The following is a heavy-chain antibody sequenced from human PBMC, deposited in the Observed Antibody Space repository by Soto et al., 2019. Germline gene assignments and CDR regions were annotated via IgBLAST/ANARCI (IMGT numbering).Heavy chain of an antibody. Sequence: QLQLQESGPGLVKPSETLSLTCTVSSGSISSSSYYWGWIRQPPGKGLEWIGSMHYNGNTYYNPSLKSRITMSVDTSKNQFFLKLSSVTAADTAVYYCARPRGSTTWFWYFDLWGRGTLVTVSS. CDR2: MHYNGNT. V-gene: IGHV4-39*01. CDR1: SGSISSSSYY. D-gene: IGHD2-15*01. J-gene: IGHJ2*01. CDR3: ARPRGSTTWFWYFDL.